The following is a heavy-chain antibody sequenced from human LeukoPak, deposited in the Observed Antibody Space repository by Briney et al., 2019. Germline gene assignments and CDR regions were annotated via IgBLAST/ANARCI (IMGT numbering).Heavy chain of an antibody. CDR3: ARGGGSFYNY. CDR2: IKQDGSER. Sequence: PGGSLRLSCAASGFTFNDYTMTWVRQAPGKGLEWVANIKQDGSERYYVDSVKGRFTISRDNAKNSLYLQMNSLRAEDTAVYYCARGGGSFYNYWGQGTLVTVSS. D-gene: IGHD2-15*01. J-gene: IGHJ4*02. CDR1: GFTFNDYT. V-gene: IGHV3-7*04.